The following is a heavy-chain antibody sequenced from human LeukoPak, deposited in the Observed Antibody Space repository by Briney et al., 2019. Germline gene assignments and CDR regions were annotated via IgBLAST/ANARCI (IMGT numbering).Heavy chain of an antibody. CDR3: ARDETRXGCXGVTCYSDFDY. CDR1: GFTFNKYA. D-gene: IGHD2-15*01. CDR2: MSGIGST. V-gene: IGHV3-23*01. J-gene: IGHJ4*02. Sequence: PGGSLRLSCAASGFTFNKYAMSWVRQPPGKGLEWVSSMSGIGSTYYANSVKGRFTISRDNSKNTVSLQMSSLRAEDTAVYYCARDETRXGCXGVTCYSDFDYWGQGTLVTVSS.